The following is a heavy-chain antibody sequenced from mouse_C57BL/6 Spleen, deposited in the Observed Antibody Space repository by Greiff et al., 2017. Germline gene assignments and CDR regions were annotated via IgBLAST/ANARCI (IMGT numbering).Heavy chain of an antibody. J-gene: IGHJ2*01. CDR1: GYAFSSSW. CDR3: ARGDDGYPFDD. CDR2: IYPGDGDT. D-gene: IGHD2-3*01. V-gene: IGHV1-82*01. Sequence: QVQLQQSGPELVKPGASVKISCKASGYAFSSSWMNWVKQRPGKGLEWIGRIYPGDGDTNYNGKFKGKATLTADKSSSTAYMQLSSLTSEDSAVYFCARGDDGYPFDDWGQGTTLTVSS.